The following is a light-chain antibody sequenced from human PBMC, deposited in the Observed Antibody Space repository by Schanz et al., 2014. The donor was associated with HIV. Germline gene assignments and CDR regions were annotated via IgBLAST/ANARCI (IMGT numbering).Light chain of an antibody. V-gene: IGKV1-17*01. Sequence: DIQMTQSPSSLSASVGDRVTITCRASQDIRDDLGWYQQSPGKAPKRLIYDASSLQRGVPSRFSGSGSGTEFTLTITSLQPEDFATYHCQQYKSYPYTFGQGTKLEIQ. CDR2: DAS. CDR3: QQYKSYPYT. J-gene: IGKJ2*01. CDR1: QDIRDD.